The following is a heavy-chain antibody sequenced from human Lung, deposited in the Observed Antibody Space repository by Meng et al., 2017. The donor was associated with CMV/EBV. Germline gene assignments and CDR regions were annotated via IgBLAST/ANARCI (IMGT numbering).Heavy chain of an antibody. CDR3: LRRSGGSV. D-gene: IGHD3-10*01. CDR2: IPHRGSS. Sequence: HVRFSGSGPAAGQPSDTLSLPCHVSGDSITNHNWWAWVRQPPGKGLGWIGEIPHRGSSAYNPSLKSRVSMSIDKSKNQFSLKLTSVTAADTAVYHCLRRSGGSVWGQGTLVTVSS. J-gene: IGHJ1*01. CDR1: GDSITNHNW. V-gene: IGHV4-4*02.